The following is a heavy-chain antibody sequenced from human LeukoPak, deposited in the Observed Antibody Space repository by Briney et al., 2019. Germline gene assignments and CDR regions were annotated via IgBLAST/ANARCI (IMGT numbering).Heavy chain of an antibody. Sequence: KPSETLSLTCTVSGASINSYYWNWIRQPAGEGLEWIGRSYISGSTDYNPSLKSRVTVSVDTSQNQFSLKLTSVTAADTAVYYCARDQELGFWGQGTLVTVSS. CDR3: ARDQELGF. CDR2: SYISGST. D-gene: IGHD3-10*01. V-gene: IGHV4-4*07. J-gene: IGHJ4*02. CDR1: GASINSYY.